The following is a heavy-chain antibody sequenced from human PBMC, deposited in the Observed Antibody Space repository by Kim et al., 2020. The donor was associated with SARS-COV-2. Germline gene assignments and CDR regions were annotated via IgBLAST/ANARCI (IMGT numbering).Heavy chain of an antibody. J-gene: IGHJ4*02. V-gene: IGHV3-30*04. CDR1: GFTFSSYA. Sequence: GGSLRLSCAASGFTFSSYAMHWVRQAPGKGLEWVAVISYDGSNKYYADSVKGRFTISRDNSKNTLYLQMNSLRAEDTAVYYCARDLENIAVAILSPPDYWGQGTLVTVSS. D-gene: IGHD6-19*01. CDR3: ARDLENIAVAILSPPDY. CDR2: ISYDGSNK.